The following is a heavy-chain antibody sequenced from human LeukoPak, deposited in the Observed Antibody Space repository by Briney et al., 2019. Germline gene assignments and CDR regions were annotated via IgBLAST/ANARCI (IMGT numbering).Heavy chain of an antibody. CDR2: ISGSGGST. Sequence: GGSLRLSCAASGFTFSTYNMNWVRQAPGKGLEWVSAISGSGGSTYYADSVKGRFTISRDNSKNTLYLQMNSLRAEDTAVYYCAKIQWELLRGYFDYWGQGTLVTVSS. V-gene: IGHV3-23*01. CDR3: AKIQWELLRGYFDY. D-gene: IGHD1-26*01. CDR1: GFTFSTYN. J-gene: IGHJ4*02.